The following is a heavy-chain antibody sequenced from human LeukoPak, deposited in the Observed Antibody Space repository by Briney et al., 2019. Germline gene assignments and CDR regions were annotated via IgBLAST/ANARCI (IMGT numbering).Heavy chain of an antibody. Sequence: GGSLRLSCAASGFTFRSYSMNWVRQAPGKGLEWVSAIDPSSTYIYYADSVKGRFTISRDNSKNTLYLQMNSLRAEDTAVYYCAKENPQLVLDYWGQGTLVTVSS. D-gene: IGHD6-13*01. CDR2: IDPSSTYI. CDR3: AKENPQLVLDY. J-gene: IGHJ4*02. V-gene: IGHV3-21*01. CDR1: GFTFRSYS.